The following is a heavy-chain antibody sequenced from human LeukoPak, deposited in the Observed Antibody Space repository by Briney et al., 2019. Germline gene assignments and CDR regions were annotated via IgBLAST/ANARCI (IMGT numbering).Heavy chain of an antibody. CDR2: INPDSGET. J-gene: IGHJ4*02. CDR1: GFTFTGYY. CDR3: ARDLVGRIWSAGF. Sequence: ASVKVSCGTSGFTFTGYYVHWIRQAPGQGLEWMGRINPDSGETIYAERFQGRVTMTRDTSISTAYMELTSLRSDDTAVYYCARDLVGRIWSAGFWGQGSLVTVSS. V-gene: IGHV1-2*06. D-gene: IGHD3-3*01.